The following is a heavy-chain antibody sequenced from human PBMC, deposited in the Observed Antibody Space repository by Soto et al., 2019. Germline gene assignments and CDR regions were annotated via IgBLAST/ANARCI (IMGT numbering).Heavy chain of an antibody. CDR1: GFTVSSNY. D-gene: IGHD3-22*01. J-gene: IGHJ4*02. V-gene: IGHV3-53*01. Sequence: GGSLRLSCAASGFTVSSNYMSWVRQAPGKGLEWVSVIYSGGSTYYADSVKGRFTISRDNSKNTLYLQMNSLRAEDTAVYYCARHYYYDSSGYYEDYWGQGTLVTVSS. CDR2: IYSGGST. CDR3: ARHYYYDSSGYYEDY.